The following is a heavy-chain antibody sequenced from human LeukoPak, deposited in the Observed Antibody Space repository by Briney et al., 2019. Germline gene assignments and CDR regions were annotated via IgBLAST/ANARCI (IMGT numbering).Heavy chain of an antibody. J-gene: IGHJ4*01. Sequence: GGSLRLSCAASGFTVSSNYMSWVRQAPGKGLEWVSVIYSGGSTYYADSVKGRFTISRDNSKNTLYLRMNSLRAEDTAVYYCARLPGSGWYYFDYWGQEPWSPSPQ. CDR2: IYSGGST. V-gene: IGHV3-66*01. D-gene: IGHD6-19*01. CDR3: ARLPGSGWYYFDY. CDR1: GFTVSSNY.